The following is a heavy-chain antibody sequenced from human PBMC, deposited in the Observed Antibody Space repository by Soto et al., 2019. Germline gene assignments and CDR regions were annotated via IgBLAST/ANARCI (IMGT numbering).Heavy chain of an antibody. CDR1: GFTFTNYW. V-gene: IGHV3-74*01. Sequence: EVQVVESGGGLVQPGGSLRLSCAASGFTFTNYWLHWVRQVPGEGLVWVSRLDNHGDGTSYADFVKGRFTITRDNAKNTLYLQMHSLRVEYTAIYYCGAVFDKWGQGTMVNVSS. D-gene: IGHD6-25*01. CDR3: GAVFDK. J-gene: IGHJ3*02. CDR2: LDNHGDGT.